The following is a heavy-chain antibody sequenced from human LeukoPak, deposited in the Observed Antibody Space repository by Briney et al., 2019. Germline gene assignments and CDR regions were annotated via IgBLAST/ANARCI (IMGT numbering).Heavy chain of an antibody. CDR3: AKERQQLTNNWFDP. Sequence: GGSLRLSCAASGFTFSSYGMHWARQAPGKGLEWVAFIRYDGSNKYYADSVKGRFTISRDNSKNTLYLQMNSLRAEDTAVYYCAKERQQLTNNWFDPWGQGTLVTVSS. CDR2: IRYDGSNK. D-gene: IGHD6-13*01. V-gene: IGHV3-30*02. J-gene: IGHJ5*02. CDR1: GFTFSSYG.